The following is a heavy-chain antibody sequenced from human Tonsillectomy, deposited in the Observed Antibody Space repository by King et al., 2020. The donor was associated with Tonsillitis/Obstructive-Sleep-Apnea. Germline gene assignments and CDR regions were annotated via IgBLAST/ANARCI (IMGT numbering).Heavy chain of an antibody. D-gene: IGHD1-14*01. V-gene: IGHV3-7*04. Sequence: VQLVESGEGLVQPGGSLRLSCAASGFTFSRYWMSWVRQAPGKGLEWVANIKQDGSEKYYVDSVKGRFTISRDNAKNSVYLQMNSLRAEDTAVYYCARDWDSEYYYYCMDVWGKGTTVTVSS. CDR1: GFTFSRYW. CDR3: ARDWDSEYYYYCMDV. J-gene: IGHJ6*03. CDR2: IKQDGSEK.